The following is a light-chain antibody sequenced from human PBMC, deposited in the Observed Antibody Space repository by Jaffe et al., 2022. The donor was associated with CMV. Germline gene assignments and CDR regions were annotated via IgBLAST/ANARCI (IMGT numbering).Light chain of an antibody. CDR1: SSNIGSNP. J-gene: IGLJ2*01. CDR3: AVWDDSLNGVV. V-gene: IGLV1-44*01. CDR2: SNN. Sequence: QSLLTQPPSASGTPGQRVTISCSGSSSNIGSNPVNWYQQLPGTAPKLLIYSNNQRPSGVPDRFSGSKSGTSASLAISGLQSEDEADYYCAVWDDSLNGVVFGGGTKLTVL.